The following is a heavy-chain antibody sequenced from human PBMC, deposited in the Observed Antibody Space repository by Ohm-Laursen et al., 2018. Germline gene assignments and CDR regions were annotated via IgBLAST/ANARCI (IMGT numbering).Heavy chain of an antibody. CDR3: ARGRPFLRISGRYYFDY. CDR2: INHSGST. V-gene: IGHV4-34*01. J-gene: IGHJ4*02. Sequence: SETLSLTCTVSGGSISSYYWSWIRQPPGKGLEWIGEINHSGSTNYNPSLKSRVTISVDTSKNQFSLKLSSVTAADTAVYYCARGRPFLRISGRYYFDYWGQGTLVTVSS. CDR1: GGSISSYY. D-gene: IGHD2-15*01.